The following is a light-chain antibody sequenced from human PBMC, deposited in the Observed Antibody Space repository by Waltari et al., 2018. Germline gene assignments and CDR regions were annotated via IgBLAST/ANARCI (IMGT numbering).Light chain of an antibody. CDR1: QSISNF. CDR2: GTS. V-gene: IGKV1-39*01. CDR3: QQSYRTPLT. J-gene: IGKJ4*01. Sequence: DIQLTQSPSSLSASAGDRVTITCRARQSISNFLNWYQQKPGKAPNLLIYGTSSLQSGVPSRFSGSGSGTDFTLTISSLQPEDFATYFCQQSYRTPLTFGGGTKVEIK.